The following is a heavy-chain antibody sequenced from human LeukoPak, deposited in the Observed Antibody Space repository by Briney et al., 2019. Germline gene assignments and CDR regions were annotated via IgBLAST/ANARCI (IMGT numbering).Heavy chain of an antibody. D-gene: IGHD3-16*01. CDR3: ARESADYVRVSFSAY. J-gene: IGHJ4*02. CDR2: INDNGHS. V-gene: IGHV4-59*12. CDR1: GGSMKNYY. Sequence: SETPAPTCTVSGGSMKNYYWSWIRQPPGKGLEWIAYINDNGHSGYNPSLESRVTISVDTSKNHFSLRLRSVTAADSAVYYCARESADYVRVSFSAYWGQRILVTVSS.